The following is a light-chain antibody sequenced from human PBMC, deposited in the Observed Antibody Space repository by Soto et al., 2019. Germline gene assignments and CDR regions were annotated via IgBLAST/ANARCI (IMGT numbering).Light chain of an antibody. CDR1: TGAVTSGHY. J-gene: IGLJ2*01. CDR3: LLPYSAAYVV. V-gene: IGLV7-46*01. CDR2: DTS. Sequence: QSVVTQEPSLTVSPGGTVTLTCGSSTGAVTSGHYPYWFQQKPGQAPRTLIYDTSNKHSWTPARFSGSLLGGKAALTLSGAQPEDEAEYYCLLPYSAAYVVFGGGTKLTVL.